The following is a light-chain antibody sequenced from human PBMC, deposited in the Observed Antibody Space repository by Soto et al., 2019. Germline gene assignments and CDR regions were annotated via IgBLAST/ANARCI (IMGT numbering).Light chain of an antibody. CDR3: QQYGDSRT. J-gene: IGKJ1*01. CDR2: GAS. CDR1: QSVNNNY. V-gene: IGKV3-20*01. Sequence: EIVLTQSPDTLSLSPGERASLSCRASQSVNNNYLAWYQQKPVQAPRLLIYGASTRATGIPDRFSGSGSGTDFTLTIARLEPEDFAVYFCQQYGDSRTFGQGTKVEIK.